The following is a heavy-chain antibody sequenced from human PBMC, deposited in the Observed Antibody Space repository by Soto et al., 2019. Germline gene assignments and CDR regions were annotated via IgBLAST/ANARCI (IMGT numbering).Heavy chain of an antibody. CDR1: GYTFTRYG. V-gene: IGHV1-18*01. D-gene: IGHD2-8*01. CDR2: ISGYNGDT. J-gene: IGHJ6*02. Sequence: QGHLVQSGAEVKKPGTSVKVSCKASGYTFTRYGISWVRQAPGQGLEWMGGISGYNGDTNYAQNLQGRVTMTIETSTSTAYMELRSLTSDDTAVYYCAKNGQPPYYYYGLDVWGQGTTVTVSS. CDR3: AKNGQPPYYYYGLDV.